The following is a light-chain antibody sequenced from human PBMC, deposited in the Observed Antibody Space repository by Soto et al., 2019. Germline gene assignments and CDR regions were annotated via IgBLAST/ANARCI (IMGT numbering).Light chain of an antibody. J-gene: IGKJ1*01. CDR1: QSISSW. CDR3: QQFET. V-gene: IGKV1-5*03. Sequence: DIQMTRSPSTLSASVGDRVTITCRASQSISSWLAWYQQKPGKAPKLLIYKASSLESGVPSRFSGSGSGTEFTLTISSLQPDDFATYYCQQFETFGQGTKVEIK. CDR2: KAS.